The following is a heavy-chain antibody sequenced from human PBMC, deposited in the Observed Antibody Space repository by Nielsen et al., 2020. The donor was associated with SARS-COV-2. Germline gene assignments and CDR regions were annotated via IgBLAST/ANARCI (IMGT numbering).Heavy chain of an antibody. D-gene: IGHD2-15*01. J-gene: IGHJ4*02. CDR3: ATSGPRLPRVNY. CDR1: GGSFSSYY. V-gene: IGHV4-59*08. CDR2: IYYSGST. Sequence: LTCAVYGGSFSSYYWSWIRQPPGKGLEWIGYIYYSGSTNYNPSLKSRVTISVDTSKNQFSLKLSSVTAADTAVYYCATSGPRLPRVNYWGQGTLVTVSS.